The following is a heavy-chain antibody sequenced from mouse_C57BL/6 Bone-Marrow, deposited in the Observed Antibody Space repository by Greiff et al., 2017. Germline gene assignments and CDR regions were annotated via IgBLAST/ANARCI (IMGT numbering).Heavy chain of an antibody. D-gene: IGHD1-1*01. CDR1: GFTFSDYY. CDR3: ARDYYYGSSWYFDV. V-gene: IGHV5-16*01. J-gene: IGHJ1*03. Sequence: EEKLVESEGGLVQPGSSMKLSCTASGFTFSDYYMAWVRQVPEKGLEWVANINYDGSSTYYLDSLKSRFIISRDNAKNILYLQMSSLKSEDTATYYCARDYYYGSSWYFDVWGTGTTVTVSS. CDR2: INYDGSST.